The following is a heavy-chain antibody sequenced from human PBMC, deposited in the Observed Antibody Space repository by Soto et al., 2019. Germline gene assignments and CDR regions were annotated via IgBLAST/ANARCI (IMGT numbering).Heavy chain of an antibody. V-gene: IGHV4-34*02. CDR3: ARGSWAVRFDP. CDR1: GGSFDGGSFSGYY. CDR2: INHSGST. Sequence: QVHLQQWGAGLLKPSETLSLTCAVYGGSFDGGSFSGYYWSWIRQPPGKGLEWIGEINHSGSTNYNPSLKSRVTISIDTSNNQFSLKLSSVTAADTAIYYCARGSWAVRFDPWGQGTLVAISS. J-gene: IGHJ5*02. D-gene: IGHD3-3*01.